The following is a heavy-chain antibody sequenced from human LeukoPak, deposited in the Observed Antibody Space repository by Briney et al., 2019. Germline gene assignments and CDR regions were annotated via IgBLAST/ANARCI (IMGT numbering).Heavy chain of an antibody. J-gene: IGHJ4*02. Sequence: PSETLSLTCGVSGYSIGSCYYWGWIRQPPGKGLEWIGSIFHTGNTYYNPSLKSRVTMSVDTSKNQFSLKLSSVTAADTAVYYCARDGGVAVSGPPGYWGQGTLVTVSS. D-gene: IGHD6-19*01. CDR3: ARDGGVAVSGPPGY. V-gene: IGHV4-38-2*02. CDR1: GYSIGSCYY. CDR2: IFHTGNT.